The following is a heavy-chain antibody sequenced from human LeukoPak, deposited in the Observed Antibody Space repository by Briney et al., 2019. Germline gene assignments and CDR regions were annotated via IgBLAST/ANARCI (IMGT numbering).Heavy chain of an antibody. CDR1: GYIFTNFG. Sequence: ASVKVSCKASGYIFTNFGISWVRQARGQGLEWMGWISGYNGNTKYVQKFQGRVTMTTDTSTSTAYMELRSLRSDDTSVYYCARTTEDCSSTSCYQYWFDPWGQGTLVTVSS. CDR3: ARTTEDCSSTSCYQYWFDP. V-gene: IGHV1-18*01. J-gene: IGHJ5*02. D-gene: IGHD2-2*01. CDR2: ISGYNGNT.